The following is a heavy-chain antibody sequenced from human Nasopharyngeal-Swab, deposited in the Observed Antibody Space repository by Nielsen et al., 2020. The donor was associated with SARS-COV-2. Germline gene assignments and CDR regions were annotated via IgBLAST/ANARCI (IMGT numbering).Heavy chain of an antibody. V-gene: IGHV1-24*01. J-gene: IGHJ5*02. D-gene: IGHD6-19*01. Sequence: SVTVSRMVSVYTLTELSMHWVRPAPGKGLDWMRGFDSEDGETIYAQTFQGRVTMTEDTSTDTAYMELSSLRSEDTAVYYCATGPPVAGHNWFDPWGQGTLVTVSS. CDR1: VYTLTELS. CDR2: FDSEDGET. CDR3: ATGPPVAGHNWFDP.